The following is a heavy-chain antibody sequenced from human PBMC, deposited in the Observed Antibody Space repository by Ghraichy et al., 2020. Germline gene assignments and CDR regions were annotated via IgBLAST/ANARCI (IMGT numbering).Heavy chain of an antibody. CDR3: ARERNDSSDHHVY. Sequence: GGSLRLSCAASGFNFSSYTMNWVRQAPGKGLEWVSYISSSNRIIYYGDSVKGRFTISRDNAKNSLYLQMNSLRDEDTAVYYCARERNDSSDHHVYWGQGTLVTVSS. V-gene: IGHV3-48*02. CDR2: ISSSNRII. D-gene: IGHD3-22*01. CDR1: GFNFSSYT. J-gene: IGHJ4*02.